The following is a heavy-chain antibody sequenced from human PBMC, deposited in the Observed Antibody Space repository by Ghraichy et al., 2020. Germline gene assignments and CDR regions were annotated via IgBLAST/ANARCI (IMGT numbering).Heavy chain of an antibody. D-gene: IGHD3-16*01. Sequence: SETLSLTCTVSGGSISSSSYYWGWIRQPPGKGLEWIGSIYYSGSTYYNPSLKSRVTISVDTSKNQFSLKLSSVTATDTAVYYCARPLRGGSAFDIWGQGTMVTVSS. CDR3: ARPLRGGSAFDI. CDR2: IYYSGST. J-gene: IGHJ3*02. CDR1: GGSISSSSYY. V-gene: IGHV4-39*01.